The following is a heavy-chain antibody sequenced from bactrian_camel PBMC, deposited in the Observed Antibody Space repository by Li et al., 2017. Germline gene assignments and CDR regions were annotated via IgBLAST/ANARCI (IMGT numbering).Heavy chain of an antibody. J-gene: IGHJ4*01. CDR1: GNIRSWHC. V-gene: IGHV3S1*01. CDR2: IMAGGGSP. CDR3: AADLVTGGNWRSIDHWSY. D-gene: IGHD7*01. Sequence: HVQLVESGGGLVQPGGSLRLSCLVSGNIRSWHCLTWFRQAPGKEREGIARIMAGGGSPAYADSVKGRFTISKDNAKNTLYLQMNSLKPEDTAMYYCAADLVTGGNWRSIDHWSYWGQGTQVTVS.